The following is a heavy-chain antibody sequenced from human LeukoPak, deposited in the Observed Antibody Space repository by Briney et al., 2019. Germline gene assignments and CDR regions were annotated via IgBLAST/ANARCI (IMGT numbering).Heavy chain of an antibody. D-gene: IGHD1-1*01. V-gene: IGHV4-39*01. CDR1: GGSISSSSYY. CDR2: IYYSGST. Sequence: SETLSLTCTGSGGSISSSSYYWGWIRQPPGKGLEWIGSIYYSGSTYYNPSLKSRVTISVDTSKNQFSLKLSSVTAADTAVYYCAQGMGVQDYWGQGTLVTVSS. J-gene: IGHJ4*02. CDR3: AQGMGVQDY.